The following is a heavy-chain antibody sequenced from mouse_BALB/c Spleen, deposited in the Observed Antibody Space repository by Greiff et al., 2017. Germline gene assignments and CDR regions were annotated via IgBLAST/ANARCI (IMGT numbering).Heavy chain of an antibody. CDR3: ARRREMDYYAMDY. CDR2: INPSTGYT. J-gene: IGHJ4*01. CDR1: GYTFTSYW. V-gene: IGHV1-7*01. Sequence: QVQLQQSGAELAKPGASVKMSCKASGYTFTSYWMHWVNQRPGQGLEWIGYINPSTGYTEYNQKFKDKATLTADKSSSTAYMQLSSLTSEDSAVYYCARRREMDYYAMDYWGQGTSVTVSS.